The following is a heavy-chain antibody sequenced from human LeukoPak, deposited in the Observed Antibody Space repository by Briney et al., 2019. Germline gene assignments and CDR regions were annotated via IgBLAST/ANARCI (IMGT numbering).Heavy chain of an antibody. CDR1: GYTFNYFA. CDR2: INVDNDDT. D-gene: IGHD3-10*01. V-gene: IGHV1-3*01. J-gene: IGHJ5*02. Sequence: ASVKVSCKASGYTFNYFAMHWVRQAPGQRPEWMGCINVDNDDTRYSQKFQGRVTITSDTSASTVYMELSSLRFGDTAVYYCARDGSGSQGVNWFDPWGPGTQVTVSS. CDR3: ARDGSGSQGVNWFDP.